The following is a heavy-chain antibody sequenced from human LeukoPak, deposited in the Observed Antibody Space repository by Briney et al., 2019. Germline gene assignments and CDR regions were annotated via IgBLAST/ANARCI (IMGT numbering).Heavy chain of an antibody. CDR1: GFTFSSYA. J-gene: IGHJ3*02. V-gene: IGHV3-23*01. D-gene: IGHD2-2*01. Sequence: PGGSLRLSCAASGFTFSSYAMSWVRQAPGKGLEWVSAISSSGDSTYYADSVKGRFTISRDNSKNTLYLQMNSLRGEDTAVYYCAKDLTVVVPAALDAFDIWGQGTMVTVSS. CDR3: AKDLTVVVPAALDAFDI. CDR2: ISSSGDST.